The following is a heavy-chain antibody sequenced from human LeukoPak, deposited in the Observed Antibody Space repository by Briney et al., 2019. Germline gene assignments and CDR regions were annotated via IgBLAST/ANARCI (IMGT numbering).Heavy chain of an antibody. D-gene: IGHD6-13*01. V-gene: IGHV3-11*01. CDR3: ASAAGTFLSQSPADY. CDR2: ISSSGSTI. J-gene: IGHJ4*02. CDR1: GFTFSDYY. Sequence: GGSLRLSCAASGFTFSDYYMSWIRQAPGKGLEWVSYISSSGSTIYYADSVKGRFTISRDNAKNSLYLQMNSLRAEDTAVYCCASAAGTFLSQSPADYWGQGTLVTVSS.